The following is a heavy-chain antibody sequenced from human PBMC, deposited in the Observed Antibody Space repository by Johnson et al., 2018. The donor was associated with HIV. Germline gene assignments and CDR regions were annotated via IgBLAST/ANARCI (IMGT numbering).Heavy chain of an antibody. CDR3: ARGALGDWVDAFDI. CDR1: AFTFSSYA. V-gene: IGHV3-30-3*01. Sequence: QVQLVESGGGMVQPGGSLRLSCAASAFTFSSYAMHWVRQAPGKGLEWVALFSYDGSNKYYADSVKARFTISRYNSKNTLYLQMNSLRAEDTAVFYCARGALGDWVDAFDIWGQGTMVTVSS. J-gene: IGHJ3*02. CDR2: FSYDGSNK. D-gene: IGHD3-16*01.